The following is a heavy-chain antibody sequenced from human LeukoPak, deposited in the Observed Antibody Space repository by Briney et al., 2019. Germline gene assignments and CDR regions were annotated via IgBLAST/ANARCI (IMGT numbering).Heavy chain of an antibody. CDR3: ARVGRYCSSTSCSGWFDP. V-gene: IGHV4-31*03. Sequence: PSETLSLTCTVSGGSISSGGYYWRWIRQHPGKGLEWIGYIYYSGSTYYNPSLKSRVTISVDTSKNQFSLKLSSVTAADTAVYYCARVGRYCSSTSCSGWFDPWGQGTLVTVSS. J-gene: IGHJ5*02. D-gene: IGHD2-2*01. CDR2: IYYSGST. CDR1: GGSISSGGYY.